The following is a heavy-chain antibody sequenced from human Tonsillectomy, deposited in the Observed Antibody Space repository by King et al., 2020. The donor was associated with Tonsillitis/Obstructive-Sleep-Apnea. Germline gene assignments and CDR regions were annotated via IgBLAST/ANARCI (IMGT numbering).Heavy chain of an antibody. D-gene: IGHD6-19*01. Sequence: VQLVESGGGLVQPGGSLRLSCAASGFTFSSYSMNWVRQAPGKGLEWVSYISSSSSTIYYADSVKGRFTFSRDNAKNSLYLQMNSLRDEDTAVYYCARAGQWLAPGGGYYFDYWGQGTLVTVSS. CDR1: GFTFSSYS. J-gene: IGHJ4*02. CDR2: ISSSSSTI. CDR3: ARAGQWLAPGGGYYFDY. V-gene: IGHV3-48*02.